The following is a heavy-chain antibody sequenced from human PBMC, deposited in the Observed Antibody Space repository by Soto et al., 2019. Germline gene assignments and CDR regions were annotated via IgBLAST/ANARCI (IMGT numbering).Heavy chain of an antibody. CDR3: ARGFGGIALADFDY. V-gene: IGHV3-74*01. CDR2: INSDGSST. D-gene: IGHD6-19*01. J-gene: IGHJ4*02. Sequence: EVQLVESGGGLVQPGGSLRLSCAASGFTFSSYWMHWVRQAPGKGLVWVSRINSDGSSTSYADSVKGRFTISRDNAKNTLYLQMNSLRAEDTAVYYCARGFGGIALADFDYWGQGTLVTVSS. CDR1: GFTFSSYW.